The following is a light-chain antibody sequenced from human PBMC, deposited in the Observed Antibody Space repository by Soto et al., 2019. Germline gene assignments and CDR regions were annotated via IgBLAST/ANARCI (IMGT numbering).Light chain of an antibody. CDR3: QKDENLPV. V-gene: IGKV1-33*01. CDR2: DAS. Sequence: DIQMTQSPSSLSASVGDRVTITCQASQDISYCLNWYQHRPGKAPKLLIYDASNLKTGVPSRFSGSGSGTDFTLTISSLQPEDIATYYCQKDENLPVFGPGTRVEIK. J-gene: IGKJ1*01. CDR1: QDISYC.